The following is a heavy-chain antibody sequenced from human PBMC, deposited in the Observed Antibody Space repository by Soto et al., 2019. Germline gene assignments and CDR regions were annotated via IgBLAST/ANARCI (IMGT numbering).Heavy chain of an antibody. CDR2: ISSSGYI. D-gene: IGHD2-2*01. CDR3: AKDFIVVVPAAFDY. J-gene: IGHJ4*02. CDR1: GFNFNSYT. Sequence: GGSLRLSCAASGFNFNSYTINWVRQDPGKRLERLSSISSSGYIFSTDSVRGRFTISRDNAKNSVYLQINSLRAEDTAVYYCAKDFIVVVPAAFDYWGQGTLVTVSS. V-gene: IGHV3-21*04.